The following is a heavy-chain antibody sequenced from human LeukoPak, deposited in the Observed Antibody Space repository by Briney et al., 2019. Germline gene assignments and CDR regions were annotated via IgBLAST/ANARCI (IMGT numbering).Heavy chain of an antibody. Sequence: GGSLRLSCAASGFTFSNAWMSWVRQAPGKGLEWVGRIKSKTDGGTTDYAAPVKGRFTISRDDSKNTLYLQMNSLKTEDTAVYYCTTLTAMVTGVDYWGQGTLVTVSS. CDR3: TTLTAMVTGVDY. D-gene: IGHD5-18*01. V-gene: IGHV3-15*01. J-gene: IGHJ4*02. CDR1: GFTFSNAW. CDR2: IKSKTDGGTT.